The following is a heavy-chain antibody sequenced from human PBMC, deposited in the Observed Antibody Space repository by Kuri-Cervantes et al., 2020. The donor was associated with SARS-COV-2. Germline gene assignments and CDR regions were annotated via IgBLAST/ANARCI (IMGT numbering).Heavy chain of an antibody. CDR2: IKCDGSEK. Sequence: GESLKISCAASGFTFSSSWMHWVCQAPEKGLEWVADIKCDGSEKYYADSVKGRFTISRDNSKNTLYLQMNSLRAEDTAVYYCARAGVRDSSSSLDYWGQGTLVTVSS. CDR3: ARAGVRDSSSSLDY. CDR1: GFTFSSSW. D-gene: IGHD6-13*01. V-gene: IGHV3-52*01. J-gene: IGHJ4*02.